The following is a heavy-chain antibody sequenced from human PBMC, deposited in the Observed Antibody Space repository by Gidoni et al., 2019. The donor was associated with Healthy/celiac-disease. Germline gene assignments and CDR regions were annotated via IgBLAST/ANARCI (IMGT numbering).Heavy chain of an antibody. Sequence: EVQLLESGGGLVQPGESLRLPCAASGFTFSSSAMSWVRQAQGKWLEGVSTISGSGGRTYYADSVNCRFTTSRDNSKNTLYLQMNILRAEDTAVYYCAKDVVAAHPRLLHGTDVRCKGTTVTVSP. CDR1: GFTFSSSA. J-gene: IGHJ6*04. CDR3: AKDVVAAHPRLLHGTDV. CDR2: ISGSGGRT. V-gene: IGHV3-23*01. D-gene: IGHD6-6*01.